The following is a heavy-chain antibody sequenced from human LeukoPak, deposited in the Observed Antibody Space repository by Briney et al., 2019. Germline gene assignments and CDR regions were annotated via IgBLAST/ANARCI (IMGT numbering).Heavy chain of an antibody. CDR3: ARASYYYDSSGYPGYYFDY. V-gene: IGHV1-2*02. D-gene: IGHD3-22*01. J-gene: IGHJ4*02. Sequence: ASVKVSFKASGYTFTDYYMHWVRQAPGQGLEWMGWINPNSGGTNYAQKFQGRVTMTRDMSISTAYMELSRLRSDDTAVYYCARASYYYDSSGYPGYYFDYWGQGTLVTVSS. CDR1: GYTFTDYY. CDR2: INPNSGGT.